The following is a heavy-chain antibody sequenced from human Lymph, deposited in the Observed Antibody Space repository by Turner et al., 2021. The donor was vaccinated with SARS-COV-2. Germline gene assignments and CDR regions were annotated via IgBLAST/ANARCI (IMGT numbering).Heavy chain of an antibody. D-gene: IGHD1-26*01. J-gene: IGHJ4*02. CDR3: AREGDVGATTGFDY. Sequence: QVQLVESGGGVVQPGRYPRPPLSAPGFTFSSYGMHWVRQAPGKGLEWVAVIWYDGSNKYYADSVKGRFTISRDNSKNTLYLQMNSLRAEDTAVYYCAREGDVGATTGFDYWDQGTLVTVSS. CDR2: IWYDGSNK. V-gene: IGHV3-33*01. CDR1: GFTFSSYG.